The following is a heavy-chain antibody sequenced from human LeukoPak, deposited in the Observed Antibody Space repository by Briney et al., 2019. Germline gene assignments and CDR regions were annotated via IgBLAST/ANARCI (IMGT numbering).Heavy chain of an antibody. CDR1: GFTFGDYA. Sequence: PGGSLRLSCTASGFTFGDYAMNWVRQAPGKGPEWVGFITSKAYGGTRDYAASVKGRLTISRDDSTSIAYLRMNSLKTEDTAVYYCSRMTYCSGGSCSFDDWGQGTLVTVSS. V-gene: IGHV3-49*04. J-gene: IGHJ4*02. CDR3: SRMTYCSGGSCSFDD. CDR2: ITSKAYGGTR. D-gene: IGHD2-15*01.